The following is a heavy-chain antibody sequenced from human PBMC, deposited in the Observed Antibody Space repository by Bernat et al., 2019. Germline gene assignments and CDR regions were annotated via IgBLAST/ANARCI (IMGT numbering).Heavy chain of an antibody. CDR2: ITSSSSTI. Sequence: VQLVESGGGVVQPGRSLRLSCAASGFTFSSYAMHWVRQAPGKGLEWISYITSSSSTIYYADSVKGRFTISRDNAKNSLYLQMNSLRDEDTAVYYCARSVAGAFDYWGQGTLVTVSS. D-gene: IGHD6-19*01. CDR1: GFTFSSYA. V-gene: IGHV3-48*02. J-gene: IGHJ4*02. CDR3: ARSVAGAFDY.